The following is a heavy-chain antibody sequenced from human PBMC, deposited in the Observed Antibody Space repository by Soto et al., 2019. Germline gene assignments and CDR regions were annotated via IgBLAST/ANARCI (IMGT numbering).Heavy chain of an antibody. J-gene: IGHJ4*02. CDR2: ISWNSGSI. CDR1: VFTFEDYA. CDR3: AKASGIAAAGTS. D-gene: IGHD6-13*01. V-gene: IGHV3-9*01. Sequence: SLRLSCAASVFTFEDYAMHWVLQAPGKGLEWVSGISWNSGSIGYADSVKGRFTISRDNAKNSLYLQMNSLRAEDTALYYCAKASGIAAAGTSWGQGTLVTVSS.